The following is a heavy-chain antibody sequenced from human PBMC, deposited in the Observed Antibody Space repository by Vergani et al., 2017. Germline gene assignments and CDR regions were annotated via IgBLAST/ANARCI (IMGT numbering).Heavy chain of an antibody. D-gene: IGHD3-22*01. CDR1: GGSISSSSYY. V-gene: IGHV4-39*01. CDR2: IYYSGST. J-gene: IGHJ4*02. CDR3: ASPNYYDSSGYYGSAY. Sequence: QLQLQESGPGLVKPSETLSLTCTVSGGSISSSSYYWGWIRQPPGKGLEWIWSIYYSGSTYYNPSLKSRVTISVDTSKNQFSLKLSSVTAADTAVYYCASPNYYDSSGYYGSAYWGQGTLVTVSS.